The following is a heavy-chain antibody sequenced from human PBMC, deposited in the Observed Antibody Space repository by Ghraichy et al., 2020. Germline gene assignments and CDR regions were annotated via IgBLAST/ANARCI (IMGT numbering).Heavy chain of an antibody. D-gene: IGHD4-17*01. Sequence: ASVKVSCKASGYPFNTYAMNWVRQAPGQGPEWMGWINTNTGKPTYAQGFTGRFVFSLDTSVSTAYLHISGLKTEDTAVYYCAKDGSRDYGDYSLGFWGQGLADRLISAVNTYLNTEYLQVSGTTTEDTAVNYGEKEGSSVNGDYSLGFWGQGTLVTVSS. CDR1: GYPFNTYA. CDR2: INTNTGKP. CDR3: AKDGSRDYGDYSLGFWGQGLADRLISAVNTYLNTEYLQVSGTTTEDTAVNYGEKEGSSVNGDYSLGF. V-gene: IGHV7-4-1*02. J-gene: IGHJ4*02.